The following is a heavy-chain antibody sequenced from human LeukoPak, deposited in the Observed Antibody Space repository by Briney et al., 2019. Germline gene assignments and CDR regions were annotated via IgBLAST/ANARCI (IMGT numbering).Heavy chain of an antibody. J-gene: IGHJ4*02. Sequence: SETLSLTCTVSGGSISSGYYWGWIRQPPGKGLQWIGSIYHSGSTYYDPSLQSRLTLSIDTSKNQFSLEVTSVTAADTAVYYCARHTNNYILRPLDDWGQGTLVTVSS. CDR2: IYHSGST. V-gene: IGHV4-38-2*02. D-gene: IGHD2/OR15-2a*01. CDR3: ARHTNNYILRPLDD. CDR1: GGSISSGYY.